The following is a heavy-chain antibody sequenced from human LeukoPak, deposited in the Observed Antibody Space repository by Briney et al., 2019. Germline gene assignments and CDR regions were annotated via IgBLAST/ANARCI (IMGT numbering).Heavy chain of an antibody. CDR3: ARGGSGSYYTGRWFDP. J-gene: IGHJ5*02. V-gene: IGHV4-61*01. CDR2: IYYSGST. D-gene: IGHD3-10*01. CDR1: GGSVSSGSYY. Sequence: PSETLSLTCTVSGGSVSSGSYYWSWIRQPPGKGLEWIGYIYYSGSTNYNPSLKSRVTISVDTSKNQFSLKLSSVTAADTAVYYCARGGSGSYYTGRWFDPWGQGTLVTVSS.